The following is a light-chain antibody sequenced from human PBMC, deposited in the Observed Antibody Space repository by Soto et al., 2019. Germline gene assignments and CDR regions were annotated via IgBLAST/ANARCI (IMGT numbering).Light chain of an antibody. CDR1: GNDVGGYNF. J-gene: IGLJ1*01. CDR3: CSYAGSSYYV. Sequence: QSALTQPRSVSGSPGQSVTISCTGTGNDVGGYNFVSWYQQHPDKAPKLIMYDVSQRPSGVPDRFSGSKSGNTASLTISGLQAEDEAYYYCCSYAGSSYYVFGSGTKLTVL. V-gene: IGLV2-11*01. CDR2: DVS.